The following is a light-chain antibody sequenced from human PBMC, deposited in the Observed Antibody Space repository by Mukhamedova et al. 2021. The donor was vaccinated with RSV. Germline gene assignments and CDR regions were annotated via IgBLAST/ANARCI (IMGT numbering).Light chain of an antibody. CDR3: LQHSSYPLLT. CDR2: AAS. CDR1: RND. V-gene: IGKV1-17*01. J-gene: IGKJ4*01. Sequence: RNDLGWYQQKPGKAPKRLIFAASSLQSGVPSRLSGSGSGTEFTRTTSSLQPEDFATYYCLQHSSYPLLTFAGGPKVETK.